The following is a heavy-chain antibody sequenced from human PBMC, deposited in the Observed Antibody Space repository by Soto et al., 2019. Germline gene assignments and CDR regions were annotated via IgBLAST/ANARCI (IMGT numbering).Heavy chain of an antibody. V-gene: IGHV4-59*01. CDR2: IYYSGGT. Sequence: QVQLQESGPGLVKPSETLSLTCTVSGGSINNYYWSWIRQPPGKGLEWIGYIYYSGGTNYNPSLNSRVTTSVDKSNSQFSLKLSSVTAADTAVYYCARRYSGYDDAFDIWGQGTMVTVSS. CDR3: ARRYSGYDDAFDI. D-gene: IGHD5-12*01. CDR1: GGSINNYY. J-gene: IGHJ3*02.